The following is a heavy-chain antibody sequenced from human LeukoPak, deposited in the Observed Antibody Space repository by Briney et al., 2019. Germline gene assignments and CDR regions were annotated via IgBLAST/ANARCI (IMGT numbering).Heavy chain of an antibody. CDR3: ASRYCTGVNCFAASYMCMDV. CDR1: GLTFSRYW. Sequence: GGSLRLSCAASGLTFSRYWVTWFRQPPGKGLEWVANIKQDGSEKYYVDSVKGRFTISRDNADRSLYLQMTSLRVEDTAVYFCASRYCTGVNCFAASYMCMDVWGKGTTVTVSS. V-gene: IGHV3-7*01. J-gene: IGHJ6*03. D-gene: IGHD2-8*02. CDR2: IKQDGSEK.